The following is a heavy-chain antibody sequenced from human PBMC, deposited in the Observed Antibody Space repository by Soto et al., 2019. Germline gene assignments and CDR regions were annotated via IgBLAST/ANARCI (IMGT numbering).Heavy chain of an antibody. CDR1: GFSFSSNG. V-gene: IGHV3-33*01. D-gene: IGHD2-21*02. J-gene: IGHJ4*02. CDR2: IWYDGSDK. CDR3: ARDQGDG. Sequence: ESGGGVVQTGRSLRLSCAASGFSFSSNGMHWVRQAPGKGLEWVAVIWYDGSDKYYADSVKGRFTISRDNSKNTLYLQMNSLRAEDTAVYYCARDQGDGWGQGTLVTVSS.